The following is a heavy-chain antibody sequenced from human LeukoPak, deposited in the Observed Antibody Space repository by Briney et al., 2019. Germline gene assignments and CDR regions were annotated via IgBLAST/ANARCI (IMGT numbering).Heavy chain of an antibody. CDR2: INTNTGNP. Sequence: ASVKVSCKASGYTFTGYYIHWVRQAPGQGLEWMGWINTNTGNPTYAQGFTGRFVFSLDTSVSTAYLQISSLKAEDTAVYYCARDVGATTGDYWGQGTLVTVSS. V-gene: IGHV7-4-1*02. D-gene: IGHD1-26*01. J-gene: IGHJ4*02. CDR1: GYTFTGYY. CDR3: ARDVGATTGDY.